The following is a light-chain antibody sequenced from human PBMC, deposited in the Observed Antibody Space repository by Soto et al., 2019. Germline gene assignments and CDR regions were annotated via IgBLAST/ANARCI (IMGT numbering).Light chain of an antibody. Sequence: DIQMTQSPSSLSASVGDRVTITCRASQSISSSLNWYQQKPGKAPELLIYAPSSLQSGVPSRFSGSGSGTDFTLTISSLQPVDFATYYCQQSSSYPRTFGQGTKVEIK. V-gene: IGKV1-39*01. CDR1: QSISSS. J-gene: IGKJ1*01. CDR3: QQSSSYPRT. CDR2: APS.